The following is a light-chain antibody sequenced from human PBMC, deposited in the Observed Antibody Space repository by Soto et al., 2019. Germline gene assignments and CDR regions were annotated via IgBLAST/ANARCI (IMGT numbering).Light chain of an antibody. Sequence: ERVMTQSPAALAVSPGERATRSGRASESVGGDLAWYQHNPGQAPRLLFYGASTRATGTPAGFSGSGSGTEFTLTISSLQSEDFAVYYCQQYNNWPRTFGHGTTVDI. CDR2: GAS. J-gene: IGKJ1*01. CDR1: ESVGGD. V-gene: IGKV3-15*01. CDR3: QQYNNWPRT.